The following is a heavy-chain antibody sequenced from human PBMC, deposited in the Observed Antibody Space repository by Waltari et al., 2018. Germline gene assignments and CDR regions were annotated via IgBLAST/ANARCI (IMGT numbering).Heavy chain of an antibody. V-gene: IGHV1-2*06. CDR3: LRDSSGSHFDY. J-gene: IGHJ4*02. CDR2: INPKNGDT. CDR1: GYTFTGYA. D-gene: IGHD3-22*01. Sequence: LVQSGAEVKKPGASVKVSCKASGYTFTGYAILWVRHAPGQGLEWMGRINPKNGDTHHAQNCQGRVALTTDTSTNTAFMELQRRRADDTAVYYCLRDSSGSHFDYWGQGTLVTVSS.